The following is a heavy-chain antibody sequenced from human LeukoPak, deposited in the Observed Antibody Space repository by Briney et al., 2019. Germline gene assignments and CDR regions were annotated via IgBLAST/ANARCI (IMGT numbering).Heavy chain of an antibody. CDR1: GFTFSRYG. CDR3: AKGLAAAGTEGY. Sequence: GSLRLSCAASGFTFSRYGTSWVRQAPGKGLEWVSAISSGGGGTYYADSVKGRFTISRDNSKNTLYLQMNSLRTEDTVVYYCAKGLAAAGTEGYWGQGTLVTVSS. J-gene: IGHJ4*02. V-gene: IGHV3-23*01. D-gene: IGHD6-13*01. CDR2: ISSGGGGT.